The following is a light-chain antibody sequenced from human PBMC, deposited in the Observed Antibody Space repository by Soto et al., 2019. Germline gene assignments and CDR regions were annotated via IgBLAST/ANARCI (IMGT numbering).Light chain of an antibody. J-gene: IGLJ2*01. Sequence: SYELTQPPSVSVAPGKTARITCGGNKIGSKSVHWYQQKPGQAPVLVIYYDSDRPPGIPERFSGSNSGNTATLTISRVEAGDEADYYCQVWDSSSDHVVFGGGTKVTVL. CDR3: QVWDSSSDHVV. V-gene: IGLV3-21*04. CDR2: YDS. CDR1: KIGSKS.